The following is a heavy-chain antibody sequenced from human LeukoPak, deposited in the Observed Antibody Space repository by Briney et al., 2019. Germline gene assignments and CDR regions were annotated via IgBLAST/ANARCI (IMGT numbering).Heavy chain of an antibody. Sequence: SETLSLTCAVSGASINSDSYYWGWVRQPPGKGLEWIGTIYYSGSTYYNPSLKSRITISIDTSKNQFSLKLSSVTATDTAVYYCARSVFSGWYYLDYWGQGTLVTVSS. CDR1: GASINSDSYY. CDR2: IYYSGST. V-gene: IGHV4-39*01. D-gene: IGHD6-19*01. J-gene: IGHJ4*02. CDR3: ARSVFSGWYYLDY.